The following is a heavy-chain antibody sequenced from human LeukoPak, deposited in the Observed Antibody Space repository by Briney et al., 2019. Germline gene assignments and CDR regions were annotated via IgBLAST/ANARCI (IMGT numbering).Heavy chain of an antibody. J-gene: IGHJ4*02. D-gene: IGHD3-22*01. V-gene: IGHV4-59*01. CDR2: IYYMGST. CDR1: GGSINSYY. CDR3: ARDPSYDSTGYFDY. Sequence: PSETLSLTCTVSGGSINSYYWSWIRQPPGKGLEWIGSIYYMGSTNYNPSLKSRVTISVDTSKSQFSLKLSSVIAADTAINYCARDPSYDSTGYFDYWGQGTLVTVSS.